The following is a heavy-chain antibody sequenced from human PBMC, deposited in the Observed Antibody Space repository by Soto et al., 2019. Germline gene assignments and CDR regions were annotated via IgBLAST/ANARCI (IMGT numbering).Heavy chain of an antibody. Sequence: SETLSLTCTISGGSISSYYWSWIRQTPGKGLEWIGYVYFSGSTNYNPSLKSRVTISVDTSKNQFSLKLSSVTAADTAVYYCARDNGYCSGGSCSTDYYYYGMDVWGQGTTVTVSS. CDR2: VYFSGST. V-gene: IGHV4-59*01. CDR3: ARDNGYCSGGSCSTDYYYYGMDV. J-gene: IGHJ6*02. D-gene: IGHD2-15*01. CDR1: GGSISSYY.